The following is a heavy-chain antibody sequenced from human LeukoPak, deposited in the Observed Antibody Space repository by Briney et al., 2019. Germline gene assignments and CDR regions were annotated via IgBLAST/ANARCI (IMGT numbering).Heavy chain of an antibody. Sequence: SVKVSCKASGGTFSSYAISWVRQAPGQGLEWMGRIIPIFGTANYAQKFQGRVTITADTSTSTAYMELSSLRSEDTAVYYCASDCSSTSCPTGEGAFDIWGQGTMVTVSS. CDR3: ASDCSSTSCPTGEGAFDI. V-gene: IGHV1-69*06. CDR1: GGTFSSYA. CDR2: IIPIFGTA. J-gene: IGHJ3*02. D-gene: IGHD2-2*01.